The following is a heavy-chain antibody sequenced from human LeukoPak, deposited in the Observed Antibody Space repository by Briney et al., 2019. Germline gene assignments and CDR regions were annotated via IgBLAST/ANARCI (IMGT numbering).Heavy chain of an antibody. V-gene: IGHV4-38-2*02. Sequence: SETLSLTCTVSGYSITSAYYWGWIRQPPGEGLEWIGSFFLKGSTYYNPSLKSRVTISVDTSKNQFSLTLSSVTAADTAVYYCARVARCTSCFDVDYWGQGTLVSVSS. CDR1: GYSITSAYY. D-gene: IGHD2-2*01. CDR3: ARVARCTSCFDVDY. CDR2: FFLKGST. J-gene: IGHJ4*02.